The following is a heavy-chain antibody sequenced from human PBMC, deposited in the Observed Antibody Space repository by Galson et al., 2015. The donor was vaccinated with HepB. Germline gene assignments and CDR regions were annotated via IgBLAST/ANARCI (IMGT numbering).Heavy chain of an antibody. J-gene: IGHJ4*02. CDR2: ISYDGSNK. CDR3: ARDYGGNSGVY. V-gene: IGHV3-30-3*01. CDR1: GFTFSSYA. Sequence: SLRLSCAASGFTFSSYAMHWVRQAPGKGLEWVAVISYDGSNKYYADSVKGRFTISRDNSKSTPYLQMNSLRAEDTAVYYCARDYGGNSGVYWGQGTLVTVSS. D-gene: IGHD4-23*01.